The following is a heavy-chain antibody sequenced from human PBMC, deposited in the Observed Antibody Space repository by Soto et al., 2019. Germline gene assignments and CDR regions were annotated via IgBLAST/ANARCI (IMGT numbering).Heavy chain of an antibody. CDR2: IKSKPAGGTT. J-gene: IGHJ4*02. Sequence: GGSLRLSCAASGFTFSSYWMHWVRQAPGKGLVWVSRIKSKPAGGTTDYAAPVKGRFTISRDDSENTVYLQMSSLKTDDTAVYFCTADLPGGYSKFFDYWGQGNLVTVSS. CDR1: GFTFSSYW. D-gene: IGHD4-4*01. V-gene: IGHV3-15*07. CDR3: TADLPGGYSKFFDY.